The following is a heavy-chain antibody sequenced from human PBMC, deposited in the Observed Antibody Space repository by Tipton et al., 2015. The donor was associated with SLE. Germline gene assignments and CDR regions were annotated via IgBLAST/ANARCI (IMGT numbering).Heavy chain of an antibody. Sequence: SLRLSCAASGFTFDDYAMHWVRQAPGKGLEWVSGIGWNSGSIAYADSVKGRFTISRDDAKNSLYLQMNSLRDEDTALYFCAKGRGSLIYYYGMDVWGQGTTVTVSS. J-gene: IGHJ6*02. CDR3: AKGRGSLIYYYGMDV. D-gene: IGHD3-10*01. V-gene: IGHV3-9*01. CDR2: IGWNSGSI. CDR1: GFTFDDYA.